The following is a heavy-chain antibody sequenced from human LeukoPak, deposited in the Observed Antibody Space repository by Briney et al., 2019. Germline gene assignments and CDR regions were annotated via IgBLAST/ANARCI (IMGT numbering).Heavy chain of an antibody. CDR2: IYSSGST. V-gene: IGHV4-61*01. CDR3: AKGLLEWLFSTRGVYYYGMDV. Sequence: SETLSLTCSVSGGSVSSDSYFWNWVRQPPGKGLEWIGYIYSSGSTNYNRSLKSRVTISLDTSKNQFSLKLSSVTAADTAIYYCAKGLLEWLFSTRGVYYYGMDVWGQGTTVTVSS. D-gene: IGHD3-3*01. J-gene: IGHJ6*02. CDR1: GGSVSSDSYF.